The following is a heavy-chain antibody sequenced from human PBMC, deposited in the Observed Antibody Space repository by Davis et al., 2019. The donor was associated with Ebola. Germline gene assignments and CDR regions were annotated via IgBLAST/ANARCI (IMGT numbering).Heavy chain of an antibody. Sequence: PGGSLRLSCVGSGFTFRSYSMNWVRQAPGKGLEWVANINQDESDKNYVDSVKGRFTISRDNAKNSLYLQINSLRADDMAVYYCARAPTGDYFDYWGQGTLVTVSS. J-gene: IGHJ4*02. CDR2: INQDESDK. CDR1: GFTFRSYS. CDR3: ARAPTGDYFDY. V-gene: IGHV3-7*03. D-gene: IGHD4-17*01.